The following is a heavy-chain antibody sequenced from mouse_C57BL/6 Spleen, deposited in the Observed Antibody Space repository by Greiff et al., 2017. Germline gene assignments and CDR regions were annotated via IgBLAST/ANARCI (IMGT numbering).Heavy chain of an antibody. CDR3: AKTMVTADFDY. Sequence: QVQLQQPGAELVRPGSSVKLSCKASGYTFTSYWMDWVKQRPGQGLEWIGNIYPSDSETHYNQKFKDKATLTVDKSSSTAYMQRSSLTSEDAAVYYGAKTMVTADFDYWGQGTTLTVSS. CDR2: IYPSDSET. V-gene: IGHV1-61*01. CDR1: GYTFTSYW. D-gene: IGHD2-2*01. J-gene: IGHJ2*01.